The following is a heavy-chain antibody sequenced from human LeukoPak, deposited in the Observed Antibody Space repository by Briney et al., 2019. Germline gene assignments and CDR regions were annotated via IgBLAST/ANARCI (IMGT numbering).Heavy chain of an antibody. CDR2: IYYSGST. Sequence: SETLSLTCTVSGGSISSYYWSWIRQPPGKGLEWIGYIYYSGSTNYNPSLKSRVTISVDTSKNQFSLKLSSVTAADTAVYYCARLVHSWSQDYYYYYGMDVWGQGTTVTVSS. D-gene: IGHD2-8*02. J-gene: IGHJ6*02. V-gene: IGHV4-59*08. CDR3: ARLVHSWSQDYYYYYGMDV. CDR1: GGSISSYY.